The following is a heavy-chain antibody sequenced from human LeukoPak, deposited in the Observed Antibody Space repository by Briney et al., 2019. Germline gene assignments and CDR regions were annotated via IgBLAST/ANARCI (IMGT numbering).Heavy chain of an antibody. V-gene: IGHV3-23*01. CDR2: ISGSGGST. D-gene: IGHD2-21*02. J-gene: IGHJ1*01. CDR3: AKELCGGDCYSGPQYFQH. Sequence: GGSLRLSCAASGFTFSSYAMSWVRQAPGKGLEWVSAISGSGGSTYYADSVKGRFTISRDNSKNTLYLQMNSLRAEDTAVYYCAKELCGGDCYSGPQYFQHWGQGTLVTVSS. CDR1: GFTFSSYA.